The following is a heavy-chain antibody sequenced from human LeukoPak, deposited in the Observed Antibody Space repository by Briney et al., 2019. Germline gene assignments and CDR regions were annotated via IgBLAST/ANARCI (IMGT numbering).Heavy chain of an antibody. CDR2: IIPIFGTA. J-gene: IGHJ4*02. Sequence: GASVKVSCKASGGTFSSYAISWVRQAPGQGLEWMGGIIPIFGTANYAQKFQGRVTMTRDTSTSTVYMELSSLRSEDTAVYYCARPSIAAAGTLGYWGQGTLVTVSS. CDR1: GGTFSSYA. D-gene: IGHD6-13*01. V-gene: IGHV1-69*05. CDR3: ARPSIAAAGTLGY.